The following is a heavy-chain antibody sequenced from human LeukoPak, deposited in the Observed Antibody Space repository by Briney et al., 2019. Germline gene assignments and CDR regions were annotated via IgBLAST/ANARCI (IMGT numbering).Heavy chain of an antibody. V-gene: IGHV4-4*07. D-gene: IGHD6-13*01. CDR1: GGSIGSGYY. Sequence: PSETLSLTCTVSGGSIGSGYYWGWIRPPPGKGLEWIGRTYTSGSTNYNPSLKSRVTMSVDMSKNQFSLKLSSMIAADTAVYYCARVSSSWYQDWYFDLWGRGTLVTVPS. CDR2: TYTSGST. J-gene: IGHJ2*01. CDR3: ARVSSSWYQDWYFDL.